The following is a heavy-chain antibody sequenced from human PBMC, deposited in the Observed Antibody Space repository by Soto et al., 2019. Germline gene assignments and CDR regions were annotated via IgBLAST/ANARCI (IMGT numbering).Heavy chain of an antibody. D-gene: IGHD3-9*01. CDR1: GFSFSSYE. CDR3: AREVFDWLLYPNFDY. Sequence: EVQLVESGGGLVQPGGSLRLSCAASGFSFSSYEMNWVRQAPGKGLEWVSYISSSGSTIYYADSVKGRFTISRDNAKNSLYLQMNSLRAEDTAVYYCAREVFDWLLYPNFDYWGQGTLVTVSS. V-gene: IGHV3-48*03. J-gene: IGHJ4*02. CDR2: ISSSGSTI.